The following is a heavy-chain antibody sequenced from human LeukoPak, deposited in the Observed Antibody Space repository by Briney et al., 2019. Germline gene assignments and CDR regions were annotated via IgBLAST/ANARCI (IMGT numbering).Heavy chain of an antibody. CDR1: GYSFISYA. CDR3: ARDQGWLRSYFDY. J-gene: IGHJ4*02. V-gene: IGHV1-18*01. CDR2: ISAYSDNT. Sequence: ASVKVSCKASGYSFISYAFSWVRQAPGQGLEWVGWISAYSDNTDYAQKFQGRVSLTRDTSTSTAYMDLWSLRSDDTAVYYCARDQGWLRSYFDYWGQGTLVTVSS. D-gene: IGHD5-12*01.